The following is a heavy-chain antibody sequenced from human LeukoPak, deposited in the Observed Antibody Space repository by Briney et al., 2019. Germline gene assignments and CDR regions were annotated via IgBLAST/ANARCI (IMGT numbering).Heavy chain of an antibody. Sequence: PSETLSLTCTVSGGSISSHYWSWIRQPPGKGLEWIGYIYYSGSTNYNPSLKSRVTISVDTSENQFSLKLSSVTAADTAVYYCARDRGYSSRFDPWGQGTLVTVSS. CDR2: IYYSGST. V-gene: IGHV4-59*11. D-gene: IGHD6-13*01. CDR3: ARDRGYSSRFDP. CDR1: GGSISSHY. J-gene: IGHJ5*02.